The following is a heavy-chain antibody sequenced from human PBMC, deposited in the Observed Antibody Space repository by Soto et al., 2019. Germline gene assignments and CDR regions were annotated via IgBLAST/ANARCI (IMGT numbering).Heavy chain of an antibody. J-gene: IGHJ6*02. Sequence: QVLLVQSGAEVKKPGSSMKVSCKTSGGTFNSFAISWVRLVPGQGLEWMGVIIPGFASPTYAQTLQGRVSITADESTTTAYMELSSLRYEDTAVYYCARDRVMRGNSYYYGMDVWGQGTTVTVSS. CDR2: IIPGFASP. CDR3: ARDRVMRGNSYYYGMDV. D-gene: IGHD2-21*01. CDR1: GGTFNSFA. V-gene: IGHV1-69*12.